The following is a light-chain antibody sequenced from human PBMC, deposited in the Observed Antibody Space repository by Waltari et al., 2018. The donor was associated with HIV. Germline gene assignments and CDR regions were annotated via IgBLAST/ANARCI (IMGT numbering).Light chain of an antibody. CDR1: SSNIGTNT. V-gene: IGLV1-44*01. CDR2: DNT. CDR3: AVWDDSLNGWV. Sequence: QSVLTQPPSASATPGQRVTISCSGSSSNIGTNTVNWYQQLPEPAPRVLIYDNTQRPSGVPDRVSGSKSGTSASLAISGLQSEDEADYYCAVWDDSLNGWVFGGGTKLTVL. J-gene: IGLJ3*02.